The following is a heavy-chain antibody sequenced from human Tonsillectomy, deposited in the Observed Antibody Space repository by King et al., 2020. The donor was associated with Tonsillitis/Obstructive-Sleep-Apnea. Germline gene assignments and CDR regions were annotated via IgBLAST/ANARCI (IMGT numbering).Heavy chain of an antibody. CDR1: GGSISSGDYY. J-gene: IGHJ3*02. Sequence: QLQESGPGLVKPSQTLSLTCTVSGGSISSGDYYWSWIRQHPGKGLEWIGYIYYSGSTYYNPSLKSRVTISVDTSKNQFSLKLSSMTAADTAVYYCATDMPDYAHGFDIWGQGTMVTVSS. D-gene: IGHD4-17*01. CDR3: ATDMPDYAHGFDI. CDR2: IYYSGST. V-gene: IGHV4-31*03.